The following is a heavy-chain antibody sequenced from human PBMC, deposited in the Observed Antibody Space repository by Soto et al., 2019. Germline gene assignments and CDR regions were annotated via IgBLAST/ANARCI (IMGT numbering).Heavy chain of an antibody. CDR1: GGSISSYY. J-gene: IGHJ6*03. D-gene: IGHD6-6*01. CDR3: ARHRGAGSSSPYYYMDV. Sequence: TSETLSLTCTVSGGSISSYYWSWIRQPPGKGLEWIGYIYYSGSTNYNPSLKSRVTISVDTSKNQFSLKLSSVTAADTAVYYCARHRGAGSSSPYYYMDVWGKGTTVTVSS. V-gene: IGHV4-59*08. CDR2: IYYSGST.